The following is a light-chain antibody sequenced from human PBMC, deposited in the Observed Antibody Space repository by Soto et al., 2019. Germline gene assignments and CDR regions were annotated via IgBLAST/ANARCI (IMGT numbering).Light chain of an antibody. V-gene: IGKV1-5*03. J-gene: IGKJ1*01. CDR3: HQYNSYPWA. Sequence: IQMPQSRSTLSASVGDRVTFSGRASQTISTWLAWYQQKPGEAPKFLIYKASTLEVGVPSRFSASGSGTEFTLTINTLQPADFATYYCHQYNSYPWAFGQGTKV. CDR2: KAS. CDR1: QTISTW.